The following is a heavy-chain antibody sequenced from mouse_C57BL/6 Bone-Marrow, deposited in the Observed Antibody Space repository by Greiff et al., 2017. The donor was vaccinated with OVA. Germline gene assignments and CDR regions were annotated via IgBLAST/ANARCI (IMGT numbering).Heavy chain of an antibody. CDR1: GFNIKDYY. CDR2: IDPEDGDT. CDR3: ARRGSSGYETWFAY. Sequence: VQLQQSGAELVKPGASVKLSCTASGFNIKDYYMHWVKQRTEQGLEWIGRIDPEDGDTKYAPKFQGKATITADTSSNTAYLQLSSLTSEDTAVYYCARRGSSGYETWFAYWGQGTLVTVSA. D-gene: IGHD3-2*02. V-gene: IGHV14-2*01. J-gene: IGHJ3*01.